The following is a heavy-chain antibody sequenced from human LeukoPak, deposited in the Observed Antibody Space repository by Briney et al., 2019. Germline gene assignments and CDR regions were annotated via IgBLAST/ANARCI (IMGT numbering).Heavy chain of an antibody. CDR2: ISYDGSNT. Sequence: GGSLRLSCAASGFTFSSYGMQWVRQAPGKGLEWVAVISYDGSNTYYADSVKGRFTISRENSKNTLYLQKNSLRVEDTAVYHCAKDLEPYTSGWYGDYWGQGTLVTVSS. J-gene: IGHJ4*02. CDR3: AKDLEPYTSGWYGDY. V-gene: IGHV3-30*18. CDR1: GFTFSSYG. D-gene: IGHD6-19*01.